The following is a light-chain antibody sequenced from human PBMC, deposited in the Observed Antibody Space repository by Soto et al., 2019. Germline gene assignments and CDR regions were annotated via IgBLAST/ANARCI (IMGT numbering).Light chain of an antibody. J-gene: IGKJ1*01. Sequence: EIVMTQSPATLSVSQGERATLSCRASQSVSSNLAWYQQKPGQAPRLLIHDASSRATGIPARFSGSGSGTDFTLTISSLQPEDFATYYCQQANSFPRTFGQGTKVDI. CDR2: DAS. CDR3: QQANSFPRT. V-gene: IGKV3D-15*01. CDR1: QSVSSN.